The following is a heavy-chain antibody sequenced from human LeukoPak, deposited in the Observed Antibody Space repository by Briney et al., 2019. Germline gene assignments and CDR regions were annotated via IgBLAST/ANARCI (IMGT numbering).Heavy chain of an antibody. CDR2: INPNSGGT. D-gene: IGHD6-13*01. V-gene: IGHV1-2*02. J-gene: IGHJ5*02. Sequence: ASVKVSCKASGYTFTGYYMHWVRQAPGQGLEWMGWINPNSGGTNYAQKFQGRVTMTGDTSISTAYMELSRLRSDDTAVYYCARGLVGIAAAGTGWFDPWGQGTLVTVSS. CDR3: ARGLVGIAAAGTGWFDP. CDR1: GYTFTGYY.